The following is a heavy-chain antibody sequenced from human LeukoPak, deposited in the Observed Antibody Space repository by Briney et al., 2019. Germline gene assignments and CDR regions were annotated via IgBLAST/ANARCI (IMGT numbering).Heavy chain of an antibody. Sequence: SETLSLTCAVSGVPFSNYYWSWVRQSPRQGLEWIGEINHSGYTNYNPSLKSRVTMSIDTSKNQFSLRLTSVTAADTGVYYCTRAVAGHPDWGQGTLVAVSS. D-gene: IGHD5-12*01. V-gene: IGHV4-34*01. CDR3: TRAVAGHPD. J-gene: IGHJ4*02. CDR1: GVPFSNYY. CDR2: INHSGYT.